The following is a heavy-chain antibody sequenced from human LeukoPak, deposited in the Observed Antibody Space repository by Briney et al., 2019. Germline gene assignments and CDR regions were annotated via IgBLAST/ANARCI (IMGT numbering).Heavy chain of an antibody. J-gene: IGHJ4*02. CDR1: GYSISSGYY. CDR3: ASLNGDLVDY. Sequence: PSETLSLTCAVSGYSISSGYYWGWIRQPPGKGLEWIGSIYHSGSTYYNPSLKSRVTISVDTSKNQFSLKLSSVTAADTAVYYCASLNGDLVDYWGQGTLVTVSS. V-gene: IGHV4-38-2*01. D-gene: IGHD4-17*01. CDR2: IYHSGST.